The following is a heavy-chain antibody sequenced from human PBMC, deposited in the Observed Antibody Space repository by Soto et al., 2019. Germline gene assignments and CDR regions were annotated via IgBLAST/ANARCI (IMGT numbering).Heavy chain of an antibody. Sequence: GEALKISCKSSGYSFTSYWIGCVRQMPGKGLEWMGIIYPGDSDTRYSPSFQVQVTISADKSISTAYLQWSSLKASDTAMYYCARQRELERYYYYGMDVWGQGTRVTVSS. J-gene: IGHJ6*02. CDR3: ARQRELERYYYYGMDV. V-gene: IGHV5-51*01. D-gene: IGHD1-26*01. CDR1: GYSFTSYW. CDR2: IYPGDSDT.